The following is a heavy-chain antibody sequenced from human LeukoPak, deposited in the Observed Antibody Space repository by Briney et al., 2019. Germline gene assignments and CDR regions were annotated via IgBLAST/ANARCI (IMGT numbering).Heavy chain of an antibody. CDR2: IIPIFGTA. D-gene: IGHD6-13*01. V-gene: IGHV1-69*06. CDR3: ARVGHIAAAGPDY. J-gene: IGHJ4*02. CDR1: GGTFSSYA. Sequence: SVKVSCKASGGTFSSYAISWVRQAPGQGLEWMGGIIPIFGTANYAQKFQGRVAITADKSTSTAYMELSSLRSEDTAVYYCARVGHIAAAGPDYWGQGTLVTVSS.